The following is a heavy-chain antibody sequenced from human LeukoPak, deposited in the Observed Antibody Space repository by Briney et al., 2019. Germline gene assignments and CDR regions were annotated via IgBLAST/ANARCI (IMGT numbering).Heavy chain of an antibody. J-gene: IGHJ4*02. Sequence: GGSLRLSCTVSGFTFGDYVMSWFRQAPGKGLEWVGFIRSKAYGGTTEYAASVKGRFTISRDDSKNIAYLQMSSLKTEDTAVYYCTRLPPYCSGGSCYSFPDFDYWGQGTLVTVSS. V-gene: IGHV3-49*03. CDR2: IRSKAYGGTT. D-gene: IGHD2-15*01. CDR1: GFTFGDYV. CDR3: TRLPPYCSGGSCYSFPDFDY.